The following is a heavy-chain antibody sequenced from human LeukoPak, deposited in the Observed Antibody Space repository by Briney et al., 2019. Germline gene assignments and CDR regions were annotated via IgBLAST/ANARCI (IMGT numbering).Heavy chain of an antibody. D-gene: IGHD3-10*01. CDR1: GYTFTSYD. V-gene: IGHV1-8*01. CDR2: MNPNSGNT. CDR3: ARGFPMVRGVIGAY. J-gene: IGHJ4*02. Sequence: ASVKVSCKASGYTFTSYDINWVRQATGQGLEWMGWMNPNSGNTGYAQKFQGRVTMTRNTSISTAYMELSSLRSEDTAVYYCARGFPMVRGVIGAYWGQGTLVTVSS.